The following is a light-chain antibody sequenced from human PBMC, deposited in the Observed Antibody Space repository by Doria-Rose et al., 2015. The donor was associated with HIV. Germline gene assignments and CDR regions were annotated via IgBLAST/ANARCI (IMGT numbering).Light chain of an antibody. V-gene: IGKV1-27*01. CDR2: SAS. Sequence: SPSSLSASVGDTVTITCRASQDINNYLARYQQKRGDPPKLLIYSASTLHSGVPSRFSGSGSGTEFTLTITRLQPDDFAIYFCQKSNTAPRTFGQGTRVEIK. CDR1: QDINNY. J-gene: IGKJ1*01. CDR3: QKSNTAPRT.